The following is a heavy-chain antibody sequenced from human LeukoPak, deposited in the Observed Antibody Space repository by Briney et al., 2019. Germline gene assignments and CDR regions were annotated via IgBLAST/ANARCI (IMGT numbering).Heavy chain of an antibody. CDR2: INHSGST. J-gene: IGHJ5*02. V-gene: IGHV4-34*01. Sequence: SETLSLTCAVYGGSFSGYYWSWIRQPPGKGLEWIGEINHSGSTNYNPSLKSRVTISVDTSKNQFSLKLSSVAAADTAVYYCARPPYCSSTSCYRAWFDPRGQGTLVTVSS. D-gene: IGHD2-2*02. CDR1: GGSFSGYY. CDR3: ARPPYCSSTSCYRAWFDP.